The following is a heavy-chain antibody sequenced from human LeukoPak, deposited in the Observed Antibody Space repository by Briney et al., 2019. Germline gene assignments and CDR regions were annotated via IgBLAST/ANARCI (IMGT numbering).Heavy chain of an antibody. Sequence: PSETLSLTCTVSGDSITNSTYYWGWVRQPPGKGLEWIGTFSYSRSTYYNPPLKSRVTISVDTSKNQFSLKLSSVTAADTAVYYCARGRIKNTIRLRFDPWGQGTLVTVSS. CDR2: FSYSRST. V-gene: IGHV4-39*07. CDR1: GDSITNSTYY. CDR3: ARGRIKNTIRLRFDP. J-gene: IGHJ5*02. D-gene: IGHD2/OR15-2a*01.